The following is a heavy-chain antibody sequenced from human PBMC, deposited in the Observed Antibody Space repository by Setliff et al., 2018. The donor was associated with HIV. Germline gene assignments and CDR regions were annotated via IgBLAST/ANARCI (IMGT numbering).Heavy chain of an antibody. CDR3: ARGRMTTVTMSGGACDY. D-gene: IGHD4-17*01. J-gene: IGHJ4*02. CDR2: IIPMFRTA. Sequence: SVKVSCKASVGTFSSHAITWVRQAPGQGLEWMGGIIPMFRTANYAQKFQSRVTIIADESTSTAYMELRSLKSEDTAVYYCARGRMTTVTMSGGACDYWGQGTLVTVSS. CDR1: VGTFSSHA. V-gene: IGHV1-69*13.